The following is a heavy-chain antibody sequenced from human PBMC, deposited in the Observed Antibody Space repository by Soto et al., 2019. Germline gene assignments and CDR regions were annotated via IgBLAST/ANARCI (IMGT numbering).Heavy chain of an antibody. CDR2: IDPNSGGT. CDR1: RYTFTGYY. CDR3: ARGLWTTSGFDY. D-gene: IGHD4-17*01. V-gene: IGHV1-2*02. J-gene: IGHJ4*02. Sequence: ASVKVSCKASRYTFTGYYMHWVRQAPGQGLEWMGWIDPNSGGTDYEQKFQGRVTMTRDTSISTAYMELSRLRLEDTAVYYCARGLWTTSGFDYWGQGTLVTVSS.